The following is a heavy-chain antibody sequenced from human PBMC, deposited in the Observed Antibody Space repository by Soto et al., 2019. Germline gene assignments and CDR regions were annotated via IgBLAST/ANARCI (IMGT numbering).Heavy chain of an antibody. CDR2: ISYSGTT. V-gene: IGHV4-30-4*01. J-gene: IGHJ5*02. D-gene: IGHD5-12*01. CDR3: ARGRGYSYGLDP. CDR1: GDSISSVYNY. Sequence: SETLSLTCTFSGDSISSVYNYWSWIRQPPGEGLEWIGFISYSGTTSYSPSLKSRLAISLDTSKNQFSLSLTSVTAADTAVYYCARGRGYSYGLDPWGQGTLVTVSS.